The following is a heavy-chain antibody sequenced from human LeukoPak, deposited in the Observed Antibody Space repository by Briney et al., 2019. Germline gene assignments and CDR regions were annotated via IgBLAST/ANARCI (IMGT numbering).Heavy chain of an antibody. CDR3: ARGGGQYLSDGLDV. CDR1: GFTVSSNY. Sequence: PGGSLRLSCSASGFTVSSNYMSWVRQAPGKGLEWVSVIYSGGSTYYADSVKGRFTISRDDSKSTLYLQMNSLKAEDTAIYYCARGGGQYLSDGLDVWGPGTTVTVSS. CDR2: IYSGGST. V-gene: IGHV3-53*05. D-gene: IGHD2-2*01. J-gene: IGHJ6*02.